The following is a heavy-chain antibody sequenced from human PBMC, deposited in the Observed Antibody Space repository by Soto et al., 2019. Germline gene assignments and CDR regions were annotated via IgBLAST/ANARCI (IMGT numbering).Heavy chain of an antibody. CDR1: GFNFSSYA. CDR3: AKDFDIVATELDAFDI. D-gene: IGHD5-12*01. J-gene: IGHJ3*02. V-gene: IGHV3-23*01. Sequence: EVQLLESGGGLVQPGGSLRLSCAASGFNFSSYAMSWVRQAPGKGLEWVSAISGSGGSTYYADSVKGRFTISRDNSKNTLYLQMNSLRAEDTAVYYCAKDFDIVATELDAFDIWGQGTMVTVSS. CDR2: ISGSGGST.